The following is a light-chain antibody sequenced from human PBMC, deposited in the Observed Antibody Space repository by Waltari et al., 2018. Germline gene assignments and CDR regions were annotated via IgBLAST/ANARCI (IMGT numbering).Light chain of an antibody. CDR3: ASYSSISSYVV. V-gene: IGLV2-14*03. CDR2: DVN. J-gene: IGLJ2*01. CDR1: SSDVGTYKY. Sequence: QSALTQPASVSGSPGQSITLSCTGTSSDVGTYKYVSWYQHRPGPPPKVIIYDVNKRPSGVSNRFSGSKSGNTASLTISGLQAEDEANYSCASYSSISSYVVFGGGTKLTVL.